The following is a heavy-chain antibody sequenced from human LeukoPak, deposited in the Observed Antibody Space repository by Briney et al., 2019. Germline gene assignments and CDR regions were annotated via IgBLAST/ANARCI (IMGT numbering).Heavy chain of an antibody. CDR2: INHSGST. CDR1: GGSFSGYY. Sequence: PSGTLSLTCAVYGGSFSGYYWSWIRQPPGKGLEWIGEINHSGSTNYNPSLKSRVTISVDTSKNQFSLKLSSVTAADTAVYYCARRGYCSGGSCYYSDWGQGTLVTVSS. D-gene: IGHD2-15*01. J-gene: IGHJ4*02. V-gene: IGHV4-34*01. CDR3: ARRGYCSGGSCYYSD.